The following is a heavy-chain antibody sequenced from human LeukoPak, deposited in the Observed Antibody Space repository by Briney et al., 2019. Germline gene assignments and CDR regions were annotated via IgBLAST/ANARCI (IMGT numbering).Heavy chain of an antibody. CDR3: ARDRIGYSYGCDF. J-gene: IGHJ4*02. D-gene: IGHD5-18*01. CDR1: GFTFSDFY. V-gene: IGHV3-11*01. Sequence: GGSLRLSCAASGFTFSDFYMSWIRQAPGKGLEWVSYISSSGSTIYYADSVKGRFTISSDNAKNSLYLQLNSLRAEDTAVYYCARDRIGYSYGCDFWGQGTLVTVSS. CDR2: ISSSGSTI.